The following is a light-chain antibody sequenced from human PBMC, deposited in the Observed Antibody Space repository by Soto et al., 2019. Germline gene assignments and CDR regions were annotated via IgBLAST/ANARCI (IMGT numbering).Light chain of an antibody. CDR1: QSISGT. CDR2: GAS. J-gene: IGKJ1*01. Sequence: EIVMTKYPVTLSVSPAGRATLSCRASQSISGTLAWYQQKPGQAPRLLIYGASTRATSFPARFSGSGSGTDFTLTISSLQSEDFALYYCQHYNNWPWTFGQGTKVDIK. CDR3: QHYNNWPWT. V-gene: IGKV3-15*01.